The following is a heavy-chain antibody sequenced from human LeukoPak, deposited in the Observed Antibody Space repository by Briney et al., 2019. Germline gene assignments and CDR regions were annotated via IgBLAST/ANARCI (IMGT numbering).Heavy chain of an antibody. CDR1: GYTFTSYC. CDR2: INPSGGSA. J-gene: IGHJ5*02. V-gene: IGHV1-46*01. D-gene: IGHD3-10*01. Sequence: ASVKVSCKASGYTFTSYCMHWVRQAPGQGLEYMGIINPSGGSASYAPKFQGRVTMTRDTSTSTFYMELSSLRSEDTAVYYCARDPGSSFPQNWFDPWGQGTLVTVSS. CDR3: ARDPGSSFPQNWFDP.